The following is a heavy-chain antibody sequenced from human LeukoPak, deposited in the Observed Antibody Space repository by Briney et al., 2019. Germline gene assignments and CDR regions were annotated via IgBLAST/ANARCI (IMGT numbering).Heavy chain of an antibody. V-gene: IGHV3-74*01. CDR3: ARDRGIAAAGGGHWFDP. D-gene: IGHD6-13*01. J-gene: IGHJ5*02. CDR1: GFTFSSHW. Sequence: PGGSLRLSCAASGFTFSSHWMHWVRQAPGKGLVWVSRISSDGTNTNYADSVKGRFTISRDNAKNTLYLQMNSLRVEDTAVYYCARDRGIAAAGGGHWFDPWGQGTLVTVSS. CDR2: ISSDGTNT.